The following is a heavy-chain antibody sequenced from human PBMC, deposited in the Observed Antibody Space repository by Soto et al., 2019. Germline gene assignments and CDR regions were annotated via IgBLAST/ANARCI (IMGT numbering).Heavy chain of an antibody. D-gene: IGHD4-17*01. CDR3: AAGAYGDYQPSDY. CDR2: IVVDNGNT. CDR1: GFTFTSSA. J-gene: IGHJ4*02. Sequence: GASVKVSCKASGFTFTSSAVQWVRQARGQRLEWIGWIVVDNGNTNYAQKFQERVTITRDMSTSTAYMELSSLRSEDTAVYYCAAGAYGDYQPSDYWGQGTLVTVSS. V-gene: IGHV1-58*01.